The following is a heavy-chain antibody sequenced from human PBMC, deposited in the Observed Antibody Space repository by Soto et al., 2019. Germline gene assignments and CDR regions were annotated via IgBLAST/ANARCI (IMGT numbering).Heavy chain of an antibody. V-gene: IGHV5-51*01. CDR1: GYSFTNYW. CDR3: ARRRYYDILTGSDGFDI. Sequence: PGESLKISCQGSGYSFTNYWIAWVRQMPGKGLEWMGVIYPGDSEPTYSPSFQGQVTISADKSISTAYLQWSSLKASDTAIYYCARRRYYDILTGSDGFDIWGQGTMVTVSS. J-gene: IGHJ3*02. CDR2: IYPGDSEP. D-gene: IGHD3-9*01.